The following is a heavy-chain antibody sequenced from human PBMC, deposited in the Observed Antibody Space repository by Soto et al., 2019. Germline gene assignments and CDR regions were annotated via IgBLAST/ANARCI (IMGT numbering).Heavy chain of an antibody. Sequence: GGSLRLSCAASGFTFSGYEMNWVRQAPGKGLEWVSYISGSGVTIHYADSVKGRFTISRDNAKNSLYLQMDSLRAEDTALYYCTRTTGSTSWYELSSWGQGTTVTVSS. CDR2: ISGSGVTI. CDR1: GFTFSGYE. CDR3: TRTTGSTSWYELSS. V-gene: IGHV3-48*03. J-gene: IGHJ5*02. D-gene: IGHD6-13*01.